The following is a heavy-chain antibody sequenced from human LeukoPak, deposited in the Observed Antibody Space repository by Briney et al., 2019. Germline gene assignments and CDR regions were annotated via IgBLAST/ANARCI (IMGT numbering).Heavy chain of an antibody. Sequence: SETLSLTCTVSGGSISSYYWSWIRQPPGKGLEWLGYIYYSGSTNYNPSLKSRVTISVDTSKNQFSLKLSSVTAADTAVYYCASSWYSPYYYGMDVWGQGTTVTVSS. V-gene: IGHV4-59*01. J-gene: IGHJ6*02. CDR1: GGSISSYY. D-gene: IGHD6-13*01. CDR3: ASSWYSPYYYGMDV. CDR2: IYYSGST.